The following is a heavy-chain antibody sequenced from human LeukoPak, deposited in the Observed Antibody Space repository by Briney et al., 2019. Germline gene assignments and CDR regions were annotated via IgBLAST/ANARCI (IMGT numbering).Heavy chain of an antibody. J-gene: IGHJ6*02. CDR3: ARDLALSDFWSGSYGMDV. Sequence: SCKASGGTFSSYAMHWVRQAPGKGLEWVAVISYDGSNKYYADSVKGRFTISRDNSKNTLYLQMNSLRAEDTAVYYCARDLALSDFWSGSYGMDVWGQGTTVTVSS. D-gene: IGHD3-3*01. V-gene: IGHV3-30-3*01. CDR2: ISYDGSNK. CDR1: GGTFSSYA.